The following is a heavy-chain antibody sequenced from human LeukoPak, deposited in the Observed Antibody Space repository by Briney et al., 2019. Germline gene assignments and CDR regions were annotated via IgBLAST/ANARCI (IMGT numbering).Heavy chain of an antibody. J-gene: IGHJ4*02. CDR3: AKDLEEFDY. CDR2: ISGSGGST. CDR1: GFTFSSYA. V-gene: IGHV3-23*01. Sequence: TGGSLRLSCAASGFTFSSYAMSWVRQAPGKGLEWVSGISGSGGSTYYANSVKGRFTISRDNSKNTLYLQMNSLRAEDTAVYYCAKDLEEFDYWGQGTLVTVSS.